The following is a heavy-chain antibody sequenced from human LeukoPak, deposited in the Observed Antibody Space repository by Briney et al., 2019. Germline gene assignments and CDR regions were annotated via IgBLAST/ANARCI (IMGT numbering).Heavy chain of an antibody. J-gene: IGHJ1*01. CDR1: GGSISSSSYY. D-gene: IGHD6-13*01. Sequence: SETLSLTCTVSGGSISSSSYYWGWIRQPPGKGLEWIGSIFYSGSTYYNPSLKSRVTMSVDTSKNQFSLRLSSVTAADTAVYYCARYSSSGEYFQHWGQGTLVTVSS. CDR3: ARYSSSGEYFQH. CDR2: IFYSGST. V-gene: IGHV4-39*07.